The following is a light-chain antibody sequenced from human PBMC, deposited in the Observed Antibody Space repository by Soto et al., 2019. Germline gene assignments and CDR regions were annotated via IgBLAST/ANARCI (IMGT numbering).Light chain of an antibody. CDR1: SSNTGAGYD. J-gene: IGLJ2*01. Sequence: QSVLTQPPSMSAAPGQRVTISCTGSSSNTGAGYDVHWYQQHPGTAPKLLIFDNNNRPSGVPDRFSGSKSDTSASLAITGLQAEDEADYYCQSFDTSLSGFVVFGGGTKLTVL. CDR2: DNN. CDR3: QSFDTSLSGFVV. V-gene: IGLV1-40*01.